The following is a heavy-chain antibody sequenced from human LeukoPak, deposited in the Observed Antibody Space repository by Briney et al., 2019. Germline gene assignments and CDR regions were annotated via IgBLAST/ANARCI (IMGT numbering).Heavy chain of an antibody. D-gene: IGHD1-7*01. J-gene: IGHJ5*02. CDR2: IYYSGST. V-gene: IGHV4-39*01. Sequence: SETLSLTCTVSGGSISSSSYYWGWIRQPPGKGLEWIGSIYYSGSTYYNPSLKSRVTISVDTSKNQFSLKLSSVTAADTAVYYCARFKTTNWFDPWGQGTLVTVSS. CDR3: ARFKTTNWFDP. CDR1: GGSISSSSYY.